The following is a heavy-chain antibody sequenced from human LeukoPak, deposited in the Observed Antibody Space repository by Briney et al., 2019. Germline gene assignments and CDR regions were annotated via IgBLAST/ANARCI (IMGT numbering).Heavy chain of an antibody. CDR2: INPNSGGT. Sequence: ASVKVSCKASGYTFTGYYMHWVRQAPGQGLEWMGWINPNSGGTNYAQKFQGRVTMTRDTSISTAYMELSRLRSDDTAVYYCARESIGHYYDSSGYYSWGQGTLVTVSS. D-gene: IGHD3-22*01. CDR1: GYTFTGYY. V-gene: IGHV1-2*02. J-gene: IGHJ4*02. CDR3: ARESIGHYYDSSGYYS.